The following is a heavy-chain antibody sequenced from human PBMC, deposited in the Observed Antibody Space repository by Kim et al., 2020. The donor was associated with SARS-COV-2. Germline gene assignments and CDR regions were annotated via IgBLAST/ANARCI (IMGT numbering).Heavy chain of an antibody. D-gene: IGHD3-10*01. Sequence: GGSLRLSCAASGFTFSSYSMNWVRQAPGKGLEWVSSISSSSSYIYYADSVKGRFTISRDNAKNSLYLQMNSLRAEDTAVYYCARDSVRGGDYFDYWGQGTLVTVSS. CDR3: ARDSVRGGDYFDY. CDR1: GFTFSSYS. CDR2: ISSSSSYI. V-gene: IGHV3-21*01. J-gene: IGHJ4*02.